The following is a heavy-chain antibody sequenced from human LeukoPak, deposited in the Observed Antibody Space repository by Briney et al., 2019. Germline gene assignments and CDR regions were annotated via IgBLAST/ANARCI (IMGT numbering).Heavy chain of an antibody. D-gene: IGHD5-24*01. J-gene: IGHJ3*02. CDR2: IYYSGST. CDR3: ARDHRDSMVYNLFGAFDI. V-gene: IGHV4-31*03. CDR1: GGSISSGGYY. Sequence: SETLSLTCTVSGGSISSGGYYWSWLRQHPGKGLEWIGYIYYSGSTYYNPSLKSRVTISVDTSKNQFSLKLSSVTAADTAVYYCARDHRDSMVYNLFGAFDIWGQGTMVTVSS.